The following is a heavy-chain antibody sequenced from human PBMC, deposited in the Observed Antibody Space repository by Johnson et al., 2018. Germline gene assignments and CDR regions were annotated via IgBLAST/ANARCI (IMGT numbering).Heavy chain of an antibody. CDR1: GFTFDDYA. V-gene: IGHV3-9*01. D-gene: IGHD6-13*01. CDR3: AKAYSRSWYNYAFDI. J-gene: IGHJ3*02. Sequence: EVQLVESGGGLVQPGWSLRLSCATSGFTFDDYAMHWVRQAPGKGLEWVSGLNWNSGSIGYADSVKGRFTISRDNAKNSLYLQMNSLKPEDTALYYCAKAYSRSWYNYAFDIWGQGTMVTVSS. CDR2: LNWNSGSI.